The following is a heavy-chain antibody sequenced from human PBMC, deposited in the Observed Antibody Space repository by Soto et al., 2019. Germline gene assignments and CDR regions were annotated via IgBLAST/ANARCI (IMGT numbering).Heavy chain of an antibody. CDR1: GGSISSSSYY. D-gene: IGHD3-3*01. J-gene: IGHJ4*02. Sequence: QLQLQESGPGLVKPSETLSLTCTVSGGSISSSSYYWGWIRQPPGKGLEWIGSIYYSGSTYYNPSLKSRVTISVDTSKNQFSLKLSSVTAADTAVYYCAEYDFWSGYPNDYWGQGTLVTVSS. V-gene: IGHV4-39*01. CDR3: AEYDFWSGYPNDY. CDR2: IYYSGST.